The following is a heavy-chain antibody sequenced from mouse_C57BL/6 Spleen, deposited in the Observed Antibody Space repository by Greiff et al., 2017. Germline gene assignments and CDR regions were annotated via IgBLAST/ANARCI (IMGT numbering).Heavy chain of an antibody. J-gene: IGHJ3*01. CDR3: AAGDYGPAWFAY. CDR2: IYPGSGRT. CDR1: GYTFTSYW. D-gene: IGHD2-4*01. V-gene: IGHV1-55*01. Sequence: VQLQQPGAELVKPGASVKMSCKASGYTFTSYWITWVKQRPGQGLEWIGDIYPGSGRTNYNEKFKSKATLTVDTSSSTAYMQLSSLTSEDSAVYCCAAGDYGPAWFAYWGQGTLVTVSA.